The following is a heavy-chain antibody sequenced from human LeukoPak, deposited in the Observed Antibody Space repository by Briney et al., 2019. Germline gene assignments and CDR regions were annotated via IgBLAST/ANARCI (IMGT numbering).Heavy chain of an antibody. CDR3: ARASSRDRLYSSSWYGFDP. CDR2: INPSGGST. J-gene: IGHJ5*02. CDR1: GYTFTGYY. V-gene: IGHV1-46*01. D-gene: IGHD6-13*01. Sequence: GASVKVSCKASGYTFTGYYMNGVRQAPGQGLEWMGIINPSGGSTSYAQKFQGRVTMTRDTSTSTVYMELSSLRSEDTAVYYCARASSRDRLYSSSWYGFDPWGQGTLVTVSS.